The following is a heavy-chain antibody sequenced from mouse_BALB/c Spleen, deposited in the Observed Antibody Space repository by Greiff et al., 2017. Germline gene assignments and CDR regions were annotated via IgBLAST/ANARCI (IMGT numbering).Heavy chain of an antibody. J-gene: IGHJ1*01. D-gene: IGHD1-1*01. V-gene: IGHV3-8*02. CDR1: GDSITSGY. CDR2: ISYSGST. Sequence: ESGPSLVKPSQTLSLTCSVTGDSITSGYWNWIRKFPGNKLEYMGYISYSGSTYYNPSLKSRISITRDTSKNQYYLQLNSVTTEDTATYYCARREYYGSSYWYFDVWGAGTTVTVSS. CDR3: ARREYYGSSYWYFDV.